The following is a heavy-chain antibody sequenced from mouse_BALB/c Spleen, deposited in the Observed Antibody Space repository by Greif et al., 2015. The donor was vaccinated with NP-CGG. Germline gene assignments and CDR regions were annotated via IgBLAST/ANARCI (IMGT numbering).Heavy chain of an antibody. V-gene: IGHV14-3*02. D-gene: IGHD1-1*01. CDR1: GFNIKDTY. CDR2: IDPANGNT. Sequence: VQLQQPGAELVKPGASVKLSCTASGFNIKDTYMHWVKQRPEQGLEWIGRIDPANGNTKYDPKFQGKATITADTSSNTASLQLSSLTSEDTAVYYCARSGYYGSSYWYFDVWGAGTTVTVSS. CDR3: ARSGYYGSSYWYFDV. J-gene: IGHJ1*01.